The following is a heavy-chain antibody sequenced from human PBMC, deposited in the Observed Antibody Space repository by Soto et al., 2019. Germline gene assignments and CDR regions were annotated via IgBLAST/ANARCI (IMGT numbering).Heavy chain of an antibody. D-gene: IGHD1-26*01. J-gene: IGHJ4*02. Sequence: SQTRSQTRRVGGGCSSSCYWSRIRQPPGKGVEWIGYIYYSGSTNYNPSLKSRVTISVDTSNNQFSLTLTSVTAADLAVYYCARHSVTYYDFDYWGQGTLLTVSS. V-gene: IGHV4-59*08. CDR2: IYYSGST. CDR3: ARHSVTYYDFDY. CDR1: GGCSSSCY.